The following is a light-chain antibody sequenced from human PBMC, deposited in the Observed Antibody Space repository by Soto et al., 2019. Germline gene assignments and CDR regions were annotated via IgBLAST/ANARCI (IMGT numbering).Light chain of an antibody. Sequence: QSALTQPASVSGSPGQSITISCTGTSSDVGGYNYVSWYQQHPGKSPKLMIYDVSNRPSWVSNRFSGSMSGNTASLTISGLQAEDGADYYCISYTSSSTPAVFGGGTKLTVL. J-gene: IGLJ2*01. CDR2: DVS. CDR3: ISYTSSSTPAV. CDR1: SSDVGGYNY. V-gene: IGLV2-14*01.